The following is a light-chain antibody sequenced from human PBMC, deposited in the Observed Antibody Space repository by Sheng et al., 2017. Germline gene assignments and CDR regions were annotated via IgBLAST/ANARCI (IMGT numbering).Light chain of an antibody. Sequence: DIQMTQSPSSLSASVGDRVTITCRASQSISSYLNWYQQKPGKAPKVLIYAATSLQSGVPSRFSGSESGTDFTITISSLQPEDFATYYCQQSYSTPITFGQGTRLE. J-gene: IGKJ5*01. CDR2: AAT. CDR1: QSISSY. CDR3: QQSYSTPIT. V-gene: IGKV1-39*01.